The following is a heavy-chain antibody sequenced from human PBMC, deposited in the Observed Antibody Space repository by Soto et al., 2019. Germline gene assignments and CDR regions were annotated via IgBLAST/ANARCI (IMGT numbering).Heavy chain of an antibody. D-gene: IGHD3-10*01. J-gene: IGHJ6*02. CDR3: GVILWFGEFVQTDV. CDR1: GYTFTSYD. V-gene: IGHV1-8*01. CDR2: MNPNSGNT. Sequence: ASVKVSCKASGYTFTSYDINWVRQATGQGLEWMGWMNPNSGNTGYAQKFQGRVTMTRNTSISTAYMELSSLRSEDTAVYYCGVILWFGEFVQTDVWGQGATVTVS.